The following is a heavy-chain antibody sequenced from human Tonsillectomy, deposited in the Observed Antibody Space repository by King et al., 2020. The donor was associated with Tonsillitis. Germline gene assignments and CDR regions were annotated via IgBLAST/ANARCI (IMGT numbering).Heavy chain of an antibody. V-gene: IGHV4-61*02. CDR2: IYTSGST. J-gene: IGHJ4*02. Sequence: QMQESGPGLVKPSPTLSLPCTVSGGSISSGSYYWSWIRQPAGKGLEWIGRIYTSGSTNYNPSLKRRVTISVDTSKNQFSLKLSSVTAADTAVYYCARGGSSGGGYYFDYWGQGTLVTVSS. CDR3: ARGGSSGGGYYFDY. D-gene: IGHD6-19*01. CDR1: GGSISSGSYY.